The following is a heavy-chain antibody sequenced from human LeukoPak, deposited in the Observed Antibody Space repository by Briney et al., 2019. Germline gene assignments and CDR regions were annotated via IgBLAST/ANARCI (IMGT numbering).Heavy chain of an antibody. D-gene: IGHD3-16*01. Sequence: GASLKLSCKTSGYAFTRYSISWFRQAPGQGLEWRGWINPDNRNIKYVDKFQDRVTITTDTSTATANLELRSLTSDDTAVYYCARELTREKSYGYVASDLWGQGTTVTVSS. CDR3: ARELTREKSYGYVASDL. J-gene: IGHJ3*01. V-gene: IGHV1-18*01. CDR2: INPDNRNI. CDR1: GYAFTRYS.